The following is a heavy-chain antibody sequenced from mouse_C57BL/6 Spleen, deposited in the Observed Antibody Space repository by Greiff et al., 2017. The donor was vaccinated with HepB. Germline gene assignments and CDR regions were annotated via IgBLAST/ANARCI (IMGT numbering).Heavy chain of an antibody. Sequence: EVQLVESGGGLVQPGGSLSLSCAASGFTFTDYYMSWVRQTPRKSLEWLGFISNKANGYTTEYTVSVKGLFTISRANSQSILYLQMNALRAEDIATYYCARGWDDYWGQGTTLTVSS. D-gene: IGHD4-1*01. J-gene: IGHJ2*01. CDR2: ISNKANGYTT. CDR1: GFTFTDYY. V-gene: IGHV7-3*01. CDR3: ARGWDDY.